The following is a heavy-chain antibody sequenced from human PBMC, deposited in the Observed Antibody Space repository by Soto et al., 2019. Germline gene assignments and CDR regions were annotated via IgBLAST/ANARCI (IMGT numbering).Heavy chain of an antibody. Sequence: QVQLVQSGAEVKKPGASVKVSYKASGYTFTSYYMHWVRQAPGQGLEWMGIINPSGGSTSYAQKFQGRVTMTRATSTSTVYMELSSLRSEDTAVYYCARDATEPTYGMDVWGQGTTVTVSS. D-gene: IGHD1-1*01. CDR2: INPSGGST. CDR1: GYTFTSYY. J-gene: IGHJ6*02. V-gene: IGHV1-46*01. CDR3: ARDATEPTYGMDV.